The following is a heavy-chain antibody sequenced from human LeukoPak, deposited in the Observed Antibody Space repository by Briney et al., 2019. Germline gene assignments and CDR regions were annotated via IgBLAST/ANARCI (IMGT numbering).Heavy chain of an antibody. D-gene: IGHD2/OR15-2a*01. CDR3: AGHHPRNTVDF. J-gene: IGHJ4*02. CDR1: GGSISSSY. CDR2: ISDIGSI. Sequence: PSETLSLTCTVSGGSISSSYWSRIRQPPGKGLEWIAYISDIGSINYNPSLKSRVTISLDTSKNQFSLKLSSVTAADTAVYYCAGHHPRNTVDFWGQGTLVTVSS. V-gene: IGHV4-59*08.